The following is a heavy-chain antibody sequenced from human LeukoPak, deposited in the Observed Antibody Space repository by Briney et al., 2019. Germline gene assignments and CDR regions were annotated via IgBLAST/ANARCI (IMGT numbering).Heavy chain of an antibody. CDR2: ISSSSSTI. CDR1: GFTFSSYS. CDR3: ARDSERWLLARRVSLFDY. D-gene: IGHD5-24*01. J-gene: IGHJ4*02. V-gene: IGHV3-48*02. Sequence: QPGGSLRLSCAASGFTFSSYSMNWVRQAPGKGLEWVPYISSSSSTIYYADSLKGRSTISRDNAKNSLYLQMNSLRDEDTAVYYCARDSERWLLARRVSLFDYWGQGTLVTVSS.